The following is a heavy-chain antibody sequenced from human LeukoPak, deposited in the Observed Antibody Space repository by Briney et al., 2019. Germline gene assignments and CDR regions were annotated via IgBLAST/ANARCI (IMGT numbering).Heavy chain of an antibody. V-gene: IGHV3-30*04. CDR2: ISYDGSHK. CDR3: ARDWFHAIDY. D-gene: IGHD2/OR15-2a*01. Sequence: GGSLRLSCAASGFTFSSYAMHWVRQAPGKGLEWVALISYDGSHKYYADSVKGRFTISRDNSKNTLYLQMNSLRAEDTAVYYCARDWFHAIDYWGQGTLVTVSS. CDR1: GFTFSSYA. J-gene: IGHJ4*02.